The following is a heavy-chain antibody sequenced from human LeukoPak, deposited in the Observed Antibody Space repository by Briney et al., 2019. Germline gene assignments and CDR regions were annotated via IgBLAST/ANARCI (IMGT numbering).Heavy chain of an antibody. J-gene: IGHJ4*02. D-gene: IGHD3-9*01. CDR2: ISSSSSYI. CDR1: GFTFSSYS. V-gene: IGHV3-21*01. CDR3: ARMNNYDILTGPPKA. Sequence: PGGSLRLCCAASGFTFSSYSMNWVRQAPGKGLEWVSSISSSSSYIYYADSVKGRFTISRDNTKNSLYLQMNSLRAEDTAVYYCARMNNYDILTGPPKAWGQGTLVTVSS.